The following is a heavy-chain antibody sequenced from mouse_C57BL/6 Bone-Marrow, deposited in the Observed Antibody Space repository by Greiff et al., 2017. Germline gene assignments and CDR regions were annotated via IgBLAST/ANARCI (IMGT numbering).Heavy chain of an antibody. J-gene: IGHJ3*01. V-gene: IGHV1-83*01. Sequence: VQLQQSGPELVKPGASVKMSCKASGYTFTDYYMHWVKQKPGKGLEWIGEIYPGSGNTYYNEKFKGKATLTADTSSSTAYMQLSSLTSEASAVYFCASYYDYDAGFAYWGQGTLVTVSA. CDR2: YPGSGNTY. D-gene: IGHD2-4*01. CDR3: SYYDYDAGFAY. CDR1: YTFTDYYM.